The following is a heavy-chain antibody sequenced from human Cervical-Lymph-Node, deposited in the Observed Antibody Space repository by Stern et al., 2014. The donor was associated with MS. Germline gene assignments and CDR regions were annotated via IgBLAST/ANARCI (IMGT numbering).Heavy chain of an antibody. D-gene: IGHD1-26*01. CDR3: ARGGGLVGYFDY. Sequence: VQLVESGAEVKKPGSSVKVSCNASGATFSSYAINLGRPFPGQGLEWMGGITPVFGTTNYAQKFQGRVTITADKSTNTAYMELMTLRSEDTAVYYCARGGGLVGYFDYWGQGTLVSVSS. V-gene: IGHV1-69*06. J-gene: IGHJ4*02. CDR1: GATFSSYA. CDR2: ITPVFGTT.